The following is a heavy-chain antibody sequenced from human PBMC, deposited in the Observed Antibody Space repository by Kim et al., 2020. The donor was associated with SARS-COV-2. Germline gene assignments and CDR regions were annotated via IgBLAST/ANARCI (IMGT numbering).Heavy chain of an antibody. CDR3: AKVVDYVLGSYRDRADLRYFDL. J-gene: IGHJ2*01. CDR2: ISGSGGST. D-gene: IGHD3-16*02. CDR1: GFTFSSYA. Sequence: GGSLRLSCAASGFTFSSYAMSWVRQAPGKGLEWVSAISGSGGSTYYADSVKGRFTISRDNSKNTMYLQMNSLRAEDTAVYYCAKVVDYVLGSYRDRADLRYFDLWVRGTLVTVSS. V-gene: IGHV3-23*01.